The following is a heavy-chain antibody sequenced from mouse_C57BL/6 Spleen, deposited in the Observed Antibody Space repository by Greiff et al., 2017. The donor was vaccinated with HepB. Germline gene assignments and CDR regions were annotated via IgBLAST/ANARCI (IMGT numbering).Heavy chain of an antibody. CDR1: GYSITSGYY. CDR2: ISYDGSN. Sequence: ESGPGLVKPSQSLSLTCSVTGYSITSGYYWNWIRQFPGNKLEWMGYISYDGSNNYNPSLKNRISITRDTSKNQFFLKLNSVTTEDTATYYCAREEDYFAYWGQGTLVTVSA. V-gene: IGHV3-6*01. CDR3: AREEDYFAY. D-gene: IGHD2-13*01. J-gene: IGHJ3*01.